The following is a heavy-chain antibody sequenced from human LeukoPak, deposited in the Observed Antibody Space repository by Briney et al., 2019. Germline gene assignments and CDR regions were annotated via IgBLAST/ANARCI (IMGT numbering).Heavy chain of an antibody. Sequence: GASVKVSCKASGYTFTGYYMHWVRQAPGQGLEWMGWINPNSGGTNYAQKFQGRVTMTRDTSISTAYMELSRLRSDDTAVYYCAREEGMEGSSWTDYWGQGTLVTVS. CDR1: GYTFTGYY. D-gene: IGHD6-13*01. J-gene: IGHJ4*02. CDR3: AREEGMEGSSWTDY. CDR2: INPNSGGT. V-gene: IGHV1-2*02.